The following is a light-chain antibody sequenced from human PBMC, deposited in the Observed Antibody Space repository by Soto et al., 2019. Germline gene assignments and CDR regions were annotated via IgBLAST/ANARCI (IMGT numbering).Light chain of an antibody. CDR2: GAS. Sequence: ELVLTQSPGTLSLSPGERATLSCRASQSVSSSYLAWYQQKPGQAPRLLIYGASSRATAIPARFSCSGSGTDFTLTIIRMGHEDFAVYYCQQYGNSPLTLDGGTKVEI. CDR1: QSVSSSY. CDR3: QQYGNSPLT. J-gene: IGKJ4*01. V-gene: IGKV3-20*01.